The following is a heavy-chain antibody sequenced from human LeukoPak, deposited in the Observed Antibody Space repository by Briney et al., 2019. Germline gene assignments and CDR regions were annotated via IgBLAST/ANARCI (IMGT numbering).Heavy chain of an antibody. Sequence: LRLSCAASGFTFSNAWMSWVRQAPGKGLEWIGEINHSGSTNYNPSLKSRVTISVDTSKNQFSLKLSSVTAADTAVYYCARGDYVWGSYRQGFDYWGQGTLVTVSS. J-gene: IGHJ4*02. CDR1: GFTFSNAW. V-gene: IGHV4-34*09. CDR3: ARGDYVWGSYRQGFDY. D-gene: IGHD3-16*02. CDR2: INHSGST.